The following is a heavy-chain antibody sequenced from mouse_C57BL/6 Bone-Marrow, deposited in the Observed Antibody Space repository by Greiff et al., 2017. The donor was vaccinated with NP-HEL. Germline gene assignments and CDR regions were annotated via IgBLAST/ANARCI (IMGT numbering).Heavy chain of an antibody. CDR2: INPSSGYT. Sequence: VQLQPSGAELAKPGASVKLSCKASGYTFTSYWMHWVKQRPGQGLEWIGYINPSSGYTKYNQKFKAKATLTADKSSSTAYMQLSSLTYEDSAVYYCARSILYYAMDYWGQGTSVTVSS. V-gene: IGHV1-7*01. J-gene: IGHJ4*01. CDR1: GYTFTSYW. CDR3: ARSILYYAMDY. D-gene: IGHD1-1*01.